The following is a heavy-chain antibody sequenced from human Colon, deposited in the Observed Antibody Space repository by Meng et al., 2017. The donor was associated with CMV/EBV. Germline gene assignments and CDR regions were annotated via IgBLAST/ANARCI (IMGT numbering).Heavy chain of an antibody. D-gene: IGHD3-10*01. CDR1: GASITSYY. V-gene: IGHV4-4*07. Sequence: QVRLGKAGPGLGKPSDTLSLPCTFSGASITSYYWSWIRQPAGKGLEWIGRVYISGNTNYNPSLKSRVTMSIDTSKNQLSLNIRSVTAADTAVYYCARDSNLSGLAYWGQGTLVTVSS. CDR3: ARDSNLSGLAY. J-gene: IGHJ4*02. CDR2: VYISGNT.